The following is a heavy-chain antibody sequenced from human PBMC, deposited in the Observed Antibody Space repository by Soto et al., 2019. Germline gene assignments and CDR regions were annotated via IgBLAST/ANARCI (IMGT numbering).Heavy chain of an antibody. V-gene: IGHV3-33*01. CDR3: AIGLFLEWFYYGMDV. D-gene: IGHD3-3*01. Sequence: GGSLRLSYAASGFTFSSYGIHWVRQAPGKGLEWVAVIWYDGSNKYYADSVKGRFTISRDNSKNTLYLQMNSLRAEDTAVYYCAIGLFLEWFYYGMDVWGQGTTVTVSS. CDR2: IWYDGSNK. CDR1: GFTFSSYG. J-gene: IGHJ6*02.